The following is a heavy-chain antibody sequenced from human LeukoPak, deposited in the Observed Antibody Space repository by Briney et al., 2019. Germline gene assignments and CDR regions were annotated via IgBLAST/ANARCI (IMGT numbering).Heavy chain of an antibody. J-gene: IGHJ5*02. CDR2: ISWNSGSI. V-gene: IGHV3-9*03. CDR3: AKDKAVRGDIVGDWFDP. CDR1: GFTFDDYA. Sequence: GGSLRLSCAASGFTFDDYAMHWVRKAPGKGLEWVSGISWNSGSIGYADSVKGRFTISRDNAKNSLYLQMNSLRAEDMALYYCAKDKAVRGDIVGDWFDPWGQGTLVTVSS. D-gene: IGHD3-10*01.